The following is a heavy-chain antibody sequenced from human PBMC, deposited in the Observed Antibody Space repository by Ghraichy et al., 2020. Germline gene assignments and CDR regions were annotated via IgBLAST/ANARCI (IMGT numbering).Heavy chain of an antibody. CDR1: GYTFTSYG. Sequence: ASVKVSCKASGYTFTSYGISWVRQAPGQGLEWMGWISAYNGNTNYAQKLQGRVTMTTDTSTSTAYMELRSLRSDDTAGYYCARDQQPNYDFWSGYYRRYGMDVWGQGTTVTVSS. J-gene: IGHJ6*02. CDR2: ISAYNGNT. CDR3: ARDQQPNYDFWSGYYRRYGMDV. V-gene: IGHV1-18*01. D-gene: IGHD3-3*01.